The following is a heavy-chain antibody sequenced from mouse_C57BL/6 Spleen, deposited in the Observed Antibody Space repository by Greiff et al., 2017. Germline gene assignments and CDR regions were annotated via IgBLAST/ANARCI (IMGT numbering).Heavy chain of an antibody. CDR2: IDPSDSDT. Sequence: QVQLQQPGAELVRPGSSVKLSCKASGYTFTSYWMHWVKQRPIQGLEWIGNIDPSDSDTHYNQKFKDKATLTVDKSSSTAYMQLSSLTSEDSAVYYCARLPLWDWFADWGQGTLVTVSA. CDR1: GYTFTSYW. CDR3: ARLPLWDWFAD. D-gene: IGHD4-1*01. J-gene: IGHJ3*01. V-gene: IGHV1-52*01.